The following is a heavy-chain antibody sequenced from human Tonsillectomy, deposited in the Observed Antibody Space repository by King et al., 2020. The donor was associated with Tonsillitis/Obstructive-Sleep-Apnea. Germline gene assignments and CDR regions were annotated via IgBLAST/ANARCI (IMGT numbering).Heavy chain of an antibody. V-gene: IGHV4-34*01. CDR1: GGSFSGYY. Sequence: VQLPQWGAGLLKPSETLSLTCAVYGGSFSGYYWSWIRQPPGKGLEWIGEINHSGSTNYNPSLKSRVTISVDTSKNQFSLNLSSVTAADTAVYYCARGPPPEGIVVVVAATPFDYWGQGTLVTVSS. CDR3: ARGPPPEGIVVVVAATPFDY. J-gene: IGHJ4*02. D-gene: IGHD2-15*01. CDR2: INHSGST.